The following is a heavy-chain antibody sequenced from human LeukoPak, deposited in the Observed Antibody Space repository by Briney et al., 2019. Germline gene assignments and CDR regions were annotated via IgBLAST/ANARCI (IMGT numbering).Heavy chain of an antibody. J-gene: IGHJ4*02. Sequence: SETLSLTCTLSGDSISRINSKYSSWIRQPPGKGLEWIGYFYNSGSTNYNPSLNSRVTISVDTSNNQFSLKLSSVTAANTAVYYCARQAGGNSGPFDYWGQGTVVTVSS. CDR1: GDSISRINSKY. V-gene: IGHV4-59*08. CDR3: ARQAGGNSGPFDY. CDR2: FYNSGST. D-gene: IGHD4-23*01.